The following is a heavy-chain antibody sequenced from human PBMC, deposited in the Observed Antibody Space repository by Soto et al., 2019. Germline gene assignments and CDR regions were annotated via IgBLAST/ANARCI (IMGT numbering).Heavy chain of an antibody. CDR3: ARVSSSGWSFDY. CDR2: ISYDGSNK. J-gene: IGHJ4*02. Sequence: PGGSLRLSCAASGFTFSSYAMHWVRQAPGKGLEWVAVISYDGSNKYYADSVKGRFTISRDNSKNTLYLQMNSLRAEDTAVYYCARVSSSGWSFDYWGQGTLVTVSS. CDR1: GFTFSSYA. D-gene: IGHD6-19*01. V-gene: IGHV3-30-3*01.